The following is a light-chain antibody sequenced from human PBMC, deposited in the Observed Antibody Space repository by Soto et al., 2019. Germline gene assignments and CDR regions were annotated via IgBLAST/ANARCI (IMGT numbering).Light chain of an antibody. CDR1: SSNIGSST. V-gene: IGLV1-44*01. J-gene: IGLJ1*01. CDR3: AAWDEALNGHV. CDR2: RSD. Sequence: QSALTQPPSASGTPGQRVTISCSGRSSNIGSSTVHWYQQLPGTAPKLLIHRSDQRPSGVPDRFSGSKSGTSASLAISGLQSDDEADYYCAAWDEALNGHVFGTGTKVTVL.